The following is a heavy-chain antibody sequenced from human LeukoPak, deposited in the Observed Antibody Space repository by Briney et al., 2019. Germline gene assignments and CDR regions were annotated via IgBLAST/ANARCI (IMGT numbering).Heavy chain of an antibody. D-gene: IGHD3-3*01. CDR2: IIPIFGTA. J-gene: IGHJ5*02. CDR1: GGTFSSYA. CDR3: ARGGDDFWSGYRRPNWFDP. Sequence: ASVKVSCKASGGTFSSYAISWVRQAPGQGLEWMGRIIPIFGTANYAQKFQGRVTITTDESTSTAYMELSSLRSEDTAVYYCARGGDDFWSGYRRPNWFDPWAREPWSPSPQ. V-gene: IGHV1-69*05.